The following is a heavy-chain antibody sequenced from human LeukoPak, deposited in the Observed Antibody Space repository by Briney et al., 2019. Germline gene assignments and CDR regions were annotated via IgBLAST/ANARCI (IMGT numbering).Heavy chain of an antibody. CDR1: GFTLRSYT. J-gene: IGHJ4*02. D-gene: IGHD5-12*01. CDR2: ISSGSSTV. CDR3: ASWGSSGY. V-gene: IGHV3-48*01. Sequence: GGSLRLSCAASGFTLRSYTMSWVRQAPGKGLEWVSYISSGSSTVYYADSVKGRFTISRDNAKNSLFLQMSSLRAEDTAVYYCASWGSSGYWGQGTLVTVSS.